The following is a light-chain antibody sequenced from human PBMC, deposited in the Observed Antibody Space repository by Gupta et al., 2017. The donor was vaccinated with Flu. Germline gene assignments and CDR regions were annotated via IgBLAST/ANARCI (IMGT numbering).Light chain of an antibody. Sequence: QSVLTQPPSASGTPGQRVTLSCSGSSSNIGSNTVNWYQHLPGTAPKLLIYSNNQRPSGVPYRFSGSKSGTSASLAISGLQSEDEADYYCAPWDDSLNGWVFGGGTKLTVL. CDR1: SSNIGSNT. CDR2: SNN. V-gene: IGLV1-44*01. J-gene: IGLJ3*02. CDR3: APWDDSLNGWV.